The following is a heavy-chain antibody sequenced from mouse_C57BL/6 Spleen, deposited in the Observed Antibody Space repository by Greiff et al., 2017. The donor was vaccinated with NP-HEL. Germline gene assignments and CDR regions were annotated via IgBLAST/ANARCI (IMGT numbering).Heavy chain of an antibody. CDR2: IYPGDGDT. J-gene: IGHJ3*01. D-gene: IGHD4-1*01. CDR3: ARWDWDQAWFAY. CDR1: GYAFSSSW. Sequence: VQLQQSGPELVKPGASVKISCKASGYAFSSSWMNWVKQRPGKGLEWIGRIYPGDGDTNYNGKFTGKATLTADKSSSTAYMQLSSLTSEDSAVYFCARWDWDQAWFAYWGQGTLVTVSA. V-gene: IGHV1-82*01.